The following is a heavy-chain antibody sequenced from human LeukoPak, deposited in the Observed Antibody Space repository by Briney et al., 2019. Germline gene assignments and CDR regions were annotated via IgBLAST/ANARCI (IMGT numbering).Heavy chain of an antibody. D-gene: IGHD2-2*01. J-gene: IGHJ4*02. CDR1: GFTFSSYA. Sequence: GGSLRLSCAASGFTFSSYAMSWVRQAPGKGLEWVSAISGSGGSTYYADSVKGRFTISRDNSKNTLYLQMNSPRAEDTAVYYCAKDGFYCSSTSCYGDYWGQGTLVTVSS. CDR3: AKDGFYCSSTSCYGDY. CDR2: ISGSGGST. V-gene: IGHV3-23*01.